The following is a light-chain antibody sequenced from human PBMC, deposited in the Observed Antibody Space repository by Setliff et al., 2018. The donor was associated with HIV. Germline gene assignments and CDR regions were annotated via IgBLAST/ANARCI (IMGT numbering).Light chain of an antibody. V-gene: IGLV1-44*01. J-gene: IGLJ1*01. Sequence: QSVLTQPPSASGTPGQKVTISCSGSSSNIGSNTVNWYQQLPGTAPKLLIYSSNVRPSRVLDRFSGSKSGTSASLAISGLQAEDEADYYCAAWDDSLTGYVFGTGTKVTVL. CDR3: AAWDDSLTGYV. CDR2: SSN. CDR1: SSNIGSNT.